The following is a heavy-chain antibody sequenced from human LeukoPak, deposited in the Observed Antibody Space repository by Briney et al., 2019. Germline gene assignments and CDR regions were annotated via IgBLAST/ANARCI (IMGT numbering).Heavy chain of an antibody. Sequence: GTSVKVSCKASGFTFTSSAMQWVRQARGQRLEWIGWIVVGSGNTNYAQKFQERVTITGDMSTSTAYMELSSLRSEDTAVYYCAAGPRGGQRITIFGVVTDWDQGTLVTVSS. V-gene: IGHV1-58*02. D-gene: IGHD3-3*01. CDR2: IVVGSGNT. J-gene: IGHJ4*02. CDR3: AAGPRGGQRITIFGVVTD. CDR1: GFTFTSSA.